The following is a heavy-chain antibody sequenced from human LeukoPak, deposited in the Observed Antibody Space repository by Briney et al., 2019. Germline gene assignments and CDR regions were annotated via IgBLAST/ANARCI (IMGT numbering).Heavy chain of an antibody. D-gene: IGHD3-16*01. J-gene: IGHJ3*01. V-gene: IGHV3-23*01. CDR2: VTGSGANS. CDR3: ARKGGGIFAFDV. CDR1: GFXFSNYA. Sequence: PGGSLRLSCAASGFXFSNYAMSWVRQAPGKGLEWVSHVTGSGANSYYTDSVRGRFTISKDSSKNTLSLQMNSLRAEDTALYYCARKGGGIFAFDVWGRGTMVTVSS.